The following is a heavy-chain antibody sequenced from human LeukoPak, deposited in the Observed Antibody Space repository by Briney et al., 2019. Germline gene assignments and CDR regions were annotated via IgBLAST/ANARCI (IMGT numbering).Heavy chain of an antibody. CDR2: IYYSGST. CDR3: ARAEMILEAFDI. J-gene: IGHJ3*02. Sequence: SETLSLTCTVSGGSISSYYWSWIRQPPGKGLEWIGYIYYSGSTNYNPSLKSRVTISVDTSKNQFSLKLSSVTAADTAVYYCARAEMILEAFDIWGQGTMVTVSS. D-gene: IGHD3-22*01. CDR1: GGSISSYY. V-gene: IGHV4-59*01.